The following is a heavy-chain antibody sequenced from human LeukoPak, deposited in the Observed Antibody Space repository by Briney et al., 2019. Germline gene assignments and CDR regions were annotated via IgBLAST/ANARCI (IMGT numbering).Heavy chain of an antibody. J-gene: IGHJ4*02. D-gene: IGHD1-26*01. CDR3: ARSSGAWEAFDY. CDR1: GGSISSYY. Sequence: PSETLSLTCTVSGGSISSYYWSWIRQPPGKGLEWIGYIYYSGSTNYNPSLKSRVTISVDTSKNQFSLKLSSVTAADTAVYYCARSSGAWEAFDYWGQGTLVTVSS. CDR2: IYYSGST. V-gene: IGHV4-59*01.